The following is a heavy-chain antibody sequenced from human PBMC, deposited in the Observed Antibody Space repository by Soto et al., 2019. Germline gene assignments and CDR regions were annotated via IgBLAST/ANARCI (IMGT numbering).Heavy chain of an antibody. Sequence: EVQLLESGGGLVQPGGSLRLSCAASGFTFNISTMTWVRQAPGKGLEWVSTTGFTGRTTYYADSVKGRFTVSGDNSKNTVDLQMSSLRADDTAVYYCATVHSSSPSFDYWGQGTLVTVSS. CDR2: TGFTGRTT. CDR3: ATVHSSSPSFDY. CDR1: GFTFNIST. D-gene: IGHD6-6*01. J-gene: IGHJ4*02. V-gene: IGHV3-23*01.